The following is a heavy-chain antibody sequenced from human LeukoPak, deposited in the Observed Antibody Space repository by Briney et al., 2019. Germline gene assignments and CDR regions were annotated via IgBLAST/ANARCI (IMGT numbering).Heavy chain of an antibody. J-gene: IGHJ4*02. V-gene: IGHV4-30-4*01. D-gene: IGHD3-10*01. Sequence: PSETLSLTCAVYGGSFSGYYWSWIRQPPGKGLEWIGYIYYSGSTYYNPSLKSRVTISVDTSKNQLSLKLSSVTAADTAVYYCARDSPDYYGSGYYFDYWGQGTLVTVSS. CDR1: GGSFSGYY. CDR3: ARDSPDYYGSGYYFDY. CDR2: IYYSGST.